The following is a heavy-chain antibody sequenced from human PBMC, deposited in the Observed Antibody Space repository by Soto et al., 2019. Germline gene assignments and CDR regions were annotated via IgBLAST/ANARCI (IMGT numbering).Heavy chain of an antibody. CDR3: ARAVHTMIQGVRFRVDQ. D-gene: IGHD3-10*01. V-gene: IGHV1-2*02. CDR1: GYTFTAYY. J-gene: IGHJ4*02. CDR2: INPNGGGT. Sequence: QVQLVQSGAEMKKPGASVKVSCEASGYTFTAYYIHWVRQAPGQGLEWMGWINPNGGGTNYAQRFQGRVTMTRDTSINTAYMDLTRLTSDDTAVYYCARAVHTMIQGVRFRVDQWGQGALVTVSS.